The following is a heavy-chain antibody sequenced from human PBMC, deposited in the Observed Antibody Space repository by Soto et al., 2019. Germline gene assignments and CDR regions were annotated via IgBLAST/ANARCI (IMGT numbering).Heavy chain of an antibody. J-gene: IGHJ5*02. V-gene: IGHV3-7*03. Sequence: GGSLRLSCAAFGFTFSSYWMSWVLQAPGKGLEWVANIKQDGSEKYYVDSVKGRFTISRDNAKNSLYLQMNSLRAEDTAVYYCARDRDSGWYNWFDPWGQGTLVTVSS. D-gene: IGHD6-19*01. CDR2: IKQDGSEK. CDR1: GFTFSSYW. CDR3: ARDRDSGWYNWFDP.